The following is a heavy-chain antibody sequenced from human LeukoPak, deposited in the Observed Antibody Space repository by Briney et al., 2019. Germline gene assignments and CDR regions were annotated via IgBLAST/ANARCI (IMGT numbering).Heavy chain of an antibody. J-gene: IGHJ4*02. Sequence: SETLSLTCTVSNDSINSGTSFWSWIRQPAGKGLEWIGYIYYNGSTYYNPSLKSRVTISLDTSKNQFSLKLSSVTAADTAVYYCARRRPGGGPFDYWGQGTLVTVSS. D-gene: IGHD4-23*01. CDR1: NDSINSGTSF. CDR2: IYYNGST. V-gene: IGHV4-61*10. CDR3: ARRRPGGGPFDY.